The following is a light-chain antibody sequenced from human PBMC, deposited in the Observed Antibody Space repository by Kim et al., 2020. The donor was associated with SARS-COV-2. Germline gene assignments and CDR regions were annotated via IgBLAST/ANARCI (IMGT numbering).Light chain of an antibody. CDR2: DVT. Sequence: QSALTQPASVSGSPGQSITISCTGTSSDIGGYHFVSWYQQYPGQAPKLLVFDVTNRPSGVSDRFSASKSGNMASLTISGLQAEDEADYFCASYTNANTWVFGGGTQLTVL. J-gene: IGLJ3*02. CDR3: ASYTNANTWV. CDR1: SSDIGGYHF. V-gene: IGLV2-14*03.